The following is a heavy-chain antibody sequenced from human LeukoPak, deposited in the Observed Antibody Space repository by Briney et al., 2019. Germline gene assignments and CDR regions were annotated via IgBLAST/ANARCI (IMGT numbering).Heavy chain of an antibody. V-gene: IGHV4-34*01. D-gene: IGHD3-3*01. CDR3: ARGRGYDFWSGYSGHYFDY. CDR1: GGSFSGYY. Sequence: SETLSLTCAVYGGSFSGYYWSWIRQPPGKGLEWIGEINHSGSTNYNPSLNSRVTISVDTSKNQFSLKLSSVTAADTAVYYCARGRGYDFWSGYSGHYFDYWGQGTLVTVSS. J-gene: IGHJ4*02. CDR2: INHSGST.